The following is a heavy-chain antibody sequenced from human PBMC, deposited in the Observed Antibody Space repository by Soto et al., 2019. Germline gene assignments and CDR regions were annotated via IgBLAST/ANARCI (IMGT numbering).Heavy chain of an antibody. V-gene: IGHV4-39*01. D-gene: IGHD3-10*01. Sequence: SQRRSLTCTGAAGSISSGRYYWGWIRQPPGKGLEWIGSIYYSGSTYYNPSLKSRVTISVDTSKNQFSLKLSSVTAADTAVYYCAKGGSGSYSNAFDIWGQGTMVT. CDR1: AGSISSGRYY. J-gene: IGHJ3*02. CDR2: IYYSGST. CDR3: AKGGSGSYSNAFDI.